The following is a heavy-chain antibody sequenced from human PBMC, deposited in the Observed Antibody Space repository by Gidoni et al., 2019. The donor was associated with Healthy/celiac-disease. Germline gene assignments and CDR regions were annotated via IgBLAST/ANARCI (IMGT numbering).Heavy chain of an antibody. J-gene: IGHJ3*02. CDR1: GYTFTSYG. D-gene: IGHD2-8*02. CDR2: VSAYNGNR. CDR3: ARDIPGWPLTGGGAFDI. V-gene: IGHV1-18*01. Sequence: QVQLVQSGAEVKNPGASVTLSCQASGYTFTSYGLSWVRQAPGQGLEWMGWVSAYNGNRNKAQKLQGRVTMTTDTATSKAYMELRSLRSDDTAVDDCARDIPGWPLTGGGAFDIWGQGTMVTVSS.